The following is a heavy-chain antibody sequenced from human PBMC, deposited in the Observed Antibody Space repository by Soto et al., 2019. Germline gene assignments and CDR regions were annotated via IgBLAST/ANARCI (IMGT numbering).Heavy chain of an antibody. D-gene: IGHD6-19*01. CDR3: ARVPATRRAVPGTDGYNYYHGMDV. V-gene: IGHV3-74*01. Sequence: EVQLVESGGGLIQRGGALRLSCAASGFTLSSYLMHWVRQAPGKGLVWVSRISSDGSSIIDADFVKGQFTVSRDNAKNTLYLQMNSLRDEDTAVYYCARVPATRRAVPGTDGYNYYHGMDVWGQGTTVTVSS. CDR2: ISSDGSSI. J-gene: IGHJ6*02. CDR1: GFTLSSYL.